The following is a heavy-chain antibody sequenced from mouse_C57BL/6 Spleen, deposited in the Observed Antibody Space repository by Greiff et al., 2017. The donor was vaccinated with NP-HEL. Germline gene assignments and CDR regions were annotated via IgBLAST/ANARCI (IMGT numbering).Heavy chain of an antibody. CDR3: TRDYGSSWFAY. D-gene: IGHD1-1*01. J-gene: IGHJ3*01. CDR1: GYTFTDYE. CDR2: IDPETGGT. V-gene: IGHV1-15*01. Sequence: QVQLQQSGAELVRPGASVTLSCKASGYTFTDYEMHWVKQTPVHGLEWIGAIDPETGGTAYNQKFKGKAILTADKSSSTAYMGLRSLTSEDSAVYYCTRDYGSSWFAYWGQGTLVTVSA.